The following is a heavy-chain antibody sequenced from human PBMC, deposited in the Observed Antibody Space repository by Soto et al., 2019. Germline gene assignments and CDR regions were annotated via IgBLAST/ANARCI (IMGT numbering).Heavy chain of an antibody. V-gene: IGHV1-58*02. CDR1: GGTFSSYA. CDR3: AKDGESSGSRVFFDY. J-gene: IGHJ4*02. CDR2: IVVGSGNT. Sequence: SVKVSCKASGGTFSSYAISWVRQAPGQRLEWIGWIVVGSGNTNYAQKFQERVTITRDMSTSTAYMELSSLRSEDTAVYYCAKDGESSGSRVFFDYWGKGTLVTVSS. D-gene: IGHD3-22*01.